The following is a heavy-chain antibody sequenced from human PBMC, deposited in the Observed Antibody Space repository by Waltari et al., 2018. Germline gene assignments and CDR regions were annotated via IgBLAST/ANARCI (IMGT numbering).Heavy chain of an antibody. J-gene: IGHJ4*02. Sequence: QVQLVQSGAEVKKPGASVKVSCKGSGYTFTGYYMHWVRQAPGQGLEWMGWINPNSGGTNSAQKLQGLVTMTRDTSISTAYMALSRLRSDDTAVYYCAREPDGSGSYYKGYYFDYWGQGTLVTVSS. D-gene: IGHD3-10*01. CDR2: INPNSGGT. CDR1: GYTFTGYY. V-gene: IGHV1-2*04. CDR3: AREPDGSGSYYKGYYFDY.